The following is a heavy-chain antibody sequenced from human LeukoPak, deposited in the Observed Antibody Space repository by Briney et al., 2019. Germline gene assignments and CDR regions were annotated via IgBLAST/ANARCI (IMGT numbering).Heavy chain of an antibody. J-gene: IGHJ4*02. CDR2: MNPNSGNT. CDR1: GYTFTIYD. CDR3: ARGRYCTNGVCYFADY. V-gene: IGHV1-8*01. D-gene: IGHD2-8*01. Sequence: ASVKLSFKASGYTFTIYDINWVRQATGQGLEWMGWMNPNSGNTGYAQKFQASVTMTRDTSIRTGYLELSRLRSDDTGVYYCARGRYCTNGVCYFADYWGQGNLVTVS.